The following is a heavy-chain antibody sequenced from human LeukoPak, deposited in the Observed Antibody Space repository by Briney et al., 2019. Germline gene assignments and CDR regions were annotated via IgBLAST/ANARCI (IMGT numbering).Heavy chain of an antibody. CDR1: GFTFDDYA. V-gene: IGHV3-9*01. CDR3: AKDAYGGATFFYYMDI. CDR2: ISWNSGNI. J-gene: IGHJ6*03. Sequence: PPGRSLRLSCAGSGFTFDDYAMHWVRQTPGKGLEWVSGISWNSGNIAYADFVGGRFTISRDNAKNSLSLQMNSLSDEDTAVYYCAKDAYGGATFFYYMDIWGKGTTVTVSS. D-gene: IGHD2/OR15-2a*01.